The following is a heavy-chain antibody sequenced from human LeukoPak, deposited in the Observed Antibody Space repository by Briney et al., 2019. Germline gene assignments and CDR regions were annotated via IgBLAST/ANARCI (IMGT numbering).Heavy chain of an antibody. D-gene: IGHD2-2*01. Sequence: ASVKVSCKASGYTFTSYGISWVRQAPGQGREWRGWISAYNGKRNYAKKLQGRVTMTTDTSTSTAYMELRSLRSDDTAVYYCARVGGYCSSTSCYPYYYYYYYMDVWGKGTTVTVSS. V-gene: IGHV1-18*01. CDR2: ISAYNGKR. J-gene: IGHJ6*03. CDR3: ARVGGYCSSTSCYPYYYYYYYMDV. CDR1: GYTFTSYG.